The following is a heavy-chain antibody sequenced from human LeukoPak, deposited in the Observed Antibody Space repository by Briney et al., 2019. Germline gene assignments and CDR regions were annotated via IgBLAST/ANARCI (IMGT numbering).Heavy chain of an antibody. V-gene: IGHV3-21*01. CDR3: ARSEGGSENY. Sequence: NAGGSLRLSCEASGFIFNSYGMNWVRQAPGRGLEWVSLISSTGSYIFYADSVKGRFTISRDDAKNSVYLQMNTLRAEDTGIYYCARSEGGSENYWGQGILVAVSS. CDR1: GFIFNSYG. D-gene: IGHD1-26*01. CDR2: ISSTGSYI. J-gene: IGHJ4*02.